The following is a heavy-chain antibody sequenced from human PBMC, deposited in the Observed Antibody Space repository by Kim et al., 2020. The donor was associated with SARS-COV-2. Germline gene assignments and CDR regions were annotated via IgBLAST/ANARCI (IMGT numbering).Heavy chain of an antibody. CDR2: T. D-gene: IGHD2-2*01. V-gene: IGHV1-2*02. J-gene: IGHJ5*01. Sequence: TNYAQKFQGRVTMTRDTSISTVYMELGRLTSDDTAAYYCVRATGQLWFAPWGQGTLVTVSS. CDR3: VRATGQLWFAP.